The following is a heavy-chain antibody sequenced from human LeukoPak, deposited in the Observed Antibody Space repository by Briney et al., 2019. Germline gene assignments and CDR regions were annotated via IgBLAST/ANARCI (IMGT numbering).Heavy chain of an antibody. CDR1: GGSISSYY. D-gene: IGHD6-19*01. J-gene: IGHJ4*02. CDR2: IYTSEST. CDR3: AGHEGGEQWLSVRGGFDY. V-gene: IGHV4-4*09. Sequence: SETLSLTCTVSGGSISSYYWSWIRQPPGKGLEWIGYIYTSESTNYNPSLKSRVTISVDTSKNQFSLKLSSVTAADTAVYYCAGHEGGEQWLSVRGGFDYWGQGTLVTVSS.